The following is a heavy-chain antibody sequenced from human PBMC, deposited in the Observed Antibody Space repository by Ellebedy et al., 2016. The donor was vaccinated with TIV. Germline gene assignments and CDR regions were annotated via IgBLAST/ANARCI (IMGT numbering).Heavy chain of an antibody. D-gene: IGHD5-18*01. CDR2: INAGNGST. CDR1: GYTFTSYA. J-gene: IGHJ4*02. Sequence: AASVKVSCKASGYTFTSYAMHEVRQAPGQRLEWMGWINAGNGSTKYSQKFQGRITITRDTSASTAYMELSSLRSEDTAVYYCARDIGEDSYGGGSIDYWGQGTLATVSS. V-gene: IGHV1-3*01. CDR3: ARDIGEDSYGGGSIDY.